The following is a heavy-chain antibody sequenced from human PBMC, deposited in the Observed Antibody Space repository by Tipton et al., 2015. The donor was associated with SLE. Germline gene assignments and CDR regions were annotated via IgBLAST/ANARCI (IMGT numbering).Heavy chain of an antibody. D-gene: IGHD6-19*01. V-gene: IGHV3-7*01. J-gene: IGHJ1*01. CDR1: GFSFSMYW. CDR3: VRIGWLGWDSQL. CDR2: INQDESAR. Sequence: SLRLSCAASGFSFSMYWMTWVRQTPEKGLEWVANINQDESARYYVDSVKGRFTISRDNAKKSVDLQIDSLRVEDSAIYYCVRIGWLGWDSQLWGQGTVVTVSS.